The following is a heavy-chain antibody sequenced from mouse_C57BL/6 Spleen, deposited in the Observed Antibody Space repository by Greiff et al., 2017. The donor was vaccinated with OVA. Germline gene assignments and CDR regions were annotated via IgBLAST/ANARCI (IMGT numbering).Heavy chain of an antibody. V-gene: IGHV5-9-1*02. CDR3: TREGYYYGSSYVYFDY. D-gene: IGHD1-1*01. CDR1: GFTFSSYA. CDR2: ISSGGDYI. Sequence: EVMLVESGEGLVKPGGSLKLSCAASGFTFSSYAMSWVRQTPEKRLEWVAYISSGGDYIYYADTVKGRFTISRDNARNTLYLQMSSLKSEDTAMYYCTREGYYYGSSYVYFDYWGQGTTLTVSS. J-gene: IGHJ2*01.